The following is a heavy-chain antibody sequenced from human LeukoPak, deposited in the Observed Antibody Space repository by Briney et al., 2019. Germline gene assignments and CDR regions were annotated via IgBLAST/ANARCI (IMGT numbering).Heavy chain of an antibody. V-gene: IGHV3-43*02. Sequence: GGSLRLSCAAPGFVFHDYAIHWVRQAPGKGLEWVSLISGDGGSTFYADSVKGRFTISRDNSKNSLYLQMNSLRSDDTALYYCARESESSGWYDYWGQGTLVTVSS. CDR2: ISGDGGST. CDR1: GFVFHDYA. CDR3: ARESESSGWYDY. J-gene: IGHJ4*02. D-gene: IGHD6-19*01.